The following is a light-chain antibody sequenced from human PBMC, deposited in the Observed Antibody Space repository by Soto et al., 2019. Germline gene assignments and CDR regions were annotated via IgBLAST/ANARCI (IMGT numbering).Light chain of an antibody. CDR2: WAS. CDR1: LYSANKNNY. CDR3: HPYPSYSET. Sequence: LYSANKNNYLAWYQQKPRQPPKFLIYWASIRDSGVPDRFSVCGSATDFTLTISAVQAGHLARSSGHPYPSYSETLGQGTKVDIK. J-gene: IGKJ1*01. V-gene: IGKV4-1*01.